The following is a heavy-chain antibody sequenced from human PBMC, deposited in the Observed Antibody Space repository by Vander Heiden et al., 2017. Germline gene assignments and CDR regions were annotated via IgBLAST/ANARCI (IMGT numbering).Heavy chain of an antibody. CDR2: ISYDGSNK. D-gene: IGHD3-3*01. Sequence: QVQLVESGGGVVQPRRSLRLSCAASGFTFSSYAMHWVRQAPGKGLEWVAVISYDGSNKYYADSVKGRFTISRDNSKNTLYLQMNSLRAEDTAVYYCARGPPITIFGVIDYWGQGTLVTVSS. CDR3: ARGPPITIFGVIDY. J-gene: IGHJ4*02. CDR1: GFTFSSYA. V-gene: IGHV3-30-3*01.